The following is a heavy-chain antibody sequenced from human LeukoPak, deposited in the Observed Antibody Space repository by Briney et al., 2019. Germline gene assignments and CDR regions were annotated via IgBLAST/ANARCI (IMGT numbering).Heavy chain of an antibody. CDR2: IDTTGDT. J-gene: IGHJ4*02. Sequence: GGSLRLSCAASGFTFSDYDMTWVRQATGKGLEWVSGIDTTGDTYYPDSVKGRFTISRDNSKNTLYLQLNSLRAEDTAVYYCATTGGSWYDGSFDYWGQGTLVTVSS. D-gene: IGHD6-13*01. CDR3: ATTGGSWYDGSFDY. CDR1: GFTFSDYD. V-gene: IGHV3-13*01.